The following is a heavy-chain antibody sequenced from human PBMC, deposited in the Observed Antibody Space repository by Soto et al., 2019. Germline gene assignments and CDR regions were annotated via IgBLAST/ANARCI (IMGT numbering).Heavy chain of an antibody. CDR1: GGSISSGVYY. J-gene: IGHJ5*02. CDR3: ARTLYDFWSGPNSSNWFDP. Sequence: PSETLSLTCTVSGGSISSGVYYWSWIGHHPGKGLEWIGYIYYSGSTYYNPSLKSRVTISVDTSKNQFSLKLSSVTAADTAVYYCARTLYDFWSGPNSSNWFDPWGQGTLVTVSS. CDR2: IYYSGST. D-gene: IGHD3-3*01. V-gene: IGHV4-31*03.